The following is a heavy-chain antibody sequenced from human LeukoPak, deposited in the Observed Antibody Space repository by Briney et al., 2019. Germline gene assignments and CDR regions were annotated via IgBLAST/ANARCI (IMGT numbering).Heavy chain of an antibody. Sequence: SETLSLTCAVSVYSISSGYYWGWIRQPPGKGLEWIGSIYHSGSTYYNPSLKSRVTISVDTSKNQFSLKLSSVTAADTAVYYCARQIVATVYFDYRGQGTLVTVSS. D-gene: IGHD2-15*01. J-gene: IGHJ4*02. CDR1: VYSISSGYY. V-gene: IGHV4-38-2*01. CDR2: IYHSGST. CDR3: ARQIVATVYFDY.